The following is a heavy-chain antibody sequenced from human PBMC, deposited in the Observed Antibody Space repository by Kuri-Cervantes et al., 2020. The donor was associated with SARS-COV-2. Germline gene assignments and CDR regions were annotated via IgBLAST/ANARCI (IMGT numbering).Heavy chain of an antibody. Sequence: ASVKVSCKTSGYTFTGYYIHWVRQAPGQGLEWMGWINPDSGGSNFAQKFQGRVTMTRDTSITTAFMELSSLRSDDTAVYYCARGGYRAFDIWGLGTMVTVS. CDR3: ARGGYRAFDI. V-gene: IGHV1-2*02. J-gene: IGHJ3*02. CDR2: INPDSGGS. D-gene: IGHD5-12*01. CDR1: GYTFTGYY.